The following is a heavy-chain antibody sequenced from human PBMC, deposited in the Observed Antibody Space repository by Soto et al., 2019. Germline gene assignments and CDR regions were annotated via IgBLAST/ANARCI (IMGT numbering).Heavy chain of an antibody. V-gene: IGHV1-24*01. D-gene: IGHD1-26*01. CDR3: ATTPPYSGSPAIDY. CDR1: GYTLTELS. Sequence: ASVKVSCKVSGYTLTELSMHWVRQAPGKGLEWMGGFDPEDGETIYAQKFQGRVTMTKDTSTDTAYMELSSLRSEDTAVYYCATTPPYSGSPAIDYWGQGTLVTVSS. CDR2: FDPEDGET. J-gene: IGHJ4*02.